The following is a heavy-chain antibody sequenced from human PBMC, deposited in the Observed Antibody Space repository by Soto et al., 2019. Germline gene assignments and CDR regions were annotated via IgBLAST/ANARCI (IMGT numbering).Heavy chain of an antibody. J-gene: IGHJ4*01. CDR1: GGSISSGGYS. V-gene: IGHV4-30-2*01. D-gene: IGHD5-12*01. CDR3: AAGGGLPRYY. CDR2: IYHSGST. Sequence: LSLTCAFSGGSISSGGYSWSWIRQPPGKGLEWIGYIYHSGSTYYNPSLKSRVTISVDRSKNQFSLKLSSVTAADTAVYYCAAGGGLPRYYWGQGTLVTVSS.